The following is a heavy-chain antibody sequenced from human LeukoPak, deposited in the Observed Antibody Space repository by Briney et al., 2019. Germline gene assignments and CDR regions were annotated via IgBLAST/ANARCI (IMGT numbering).Heavy chain of an antibody. J-gene: IGHJ4*02. CDR2: IIPIFGTA. Sequence: GASVKVSCKACGGTFSSYAISWVRQAPGQGLEWMGRIIPIFGTANYAQKFQGRVTITTDESTSTAYMELSSLRSEDTAVYYCARVPRPTYYYDSSGYYFDYWGQGTLVTVSS. V-gene: IGHV1-69*05. D-gene: IGHD3-22*01. CDR1: GGTFSSYA. CDR3: ARVPRPTYYYDSSGYYFDY.